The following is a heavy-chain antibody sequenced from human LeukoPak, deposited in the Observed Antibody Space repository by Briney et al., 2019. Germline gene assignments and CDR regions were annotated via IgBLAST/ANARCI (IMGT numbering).Heavy chain of an antibody. V-gene: IGHV4-59*11. CDR3: ASSRGAFDI. D-gene: IGHD3-10*01. J-gene: IGHJ3*02. CDR2: IYYSGST. CDR1: GGSISSHY. Sequence: KPSETLSLTCTVSGGSISSHYWSWIRRPPGKGLEWIGYIYYSGSTNYNPSLKSRVTISVDTSKNQFSLKLSSVTAADTAVYYCASSRGAFDIWGQGTMVTVSS.